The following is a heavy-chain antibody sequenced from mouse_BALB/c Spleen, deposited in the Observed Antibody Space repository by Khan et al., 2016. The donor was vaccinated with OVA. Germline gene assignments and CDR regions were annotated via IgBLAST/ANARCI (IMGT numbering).Heavy chain of an antibody. CDR2: ISTYYGDA. D-gene: IGHD1-3*01. CDR1: GYTFTDFA. CDR3: VRGSGKSRFAY. V-gene: IGHV1S137*01. J-gene: IGHJ3*01. Sequence: QVQLQQPGAELVRPGVSVKISCKGSGYTFTDFAMHWVKQSHAKSLEWLGVISTYYGDADYNHKFRDKATMTVDKSSSTAYMELAGLTSEDSAIHYCVRGSGKSRFAYWGQGTLVTVSA.